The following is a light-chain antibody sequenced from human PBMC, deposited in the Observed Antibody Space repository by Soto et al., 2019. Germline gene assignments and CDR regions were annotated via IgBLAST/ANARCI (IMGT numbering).Light chain of an antibody. Sequence: EIVKTLSPATLTVYPRKIATVSCRASQSVSSTLAWYQQKPGQAPRLLVYGASTRATDIPARFTGSGSGTEFTLTIGSLQSEDFAVYYCQQYNSWPLTFGQGTKVDI. CDR1: QSVSST. J-gene: IGKJ1*01. CDR3: QQYNSWPLT. CDR2: GAS. V-gene: IGKV3-15*01.